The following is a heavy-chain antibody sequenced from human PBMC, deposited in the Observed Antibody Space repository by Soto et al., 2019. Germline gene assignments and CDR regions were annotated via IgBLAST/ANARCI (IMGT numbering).Heavy chain of an antibody. D-gene: IGHD3-10*01. CDR1: GFPFVMYA. V-gene: IGHV1-3*01. J-gene: IGHJ4*02. CDR2: INAGNGHT. Sequence: XSVKVSCKASGFPFVMYAIHWVRQAPGQGLEWMAWINAGNGHTTYSQKFQGRVTITRDTSARTVYMELRSLRFEDTATYYCARAAWFAEGYFDLWGQGTPVTVSS. CDR3: ARAAWFAEGYFDL.